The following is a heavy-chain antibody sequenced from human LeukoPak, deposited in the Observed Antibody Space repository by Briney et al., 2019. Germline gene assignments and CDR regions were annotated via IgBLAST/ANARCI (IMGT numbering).Heavy chain of an antibody. V-gene: IGHV3-7*01. CDR1: GFTFSSYW. CDR3: ARVGRFNYYYYYGMDV. D-gene: IGHD3-3*01. CDR2: IKQDGSEK. J-gene: IGHJ6*02. Sequence: GGSLRLSCAASGFTFSSYWMSWVRQAPGKGLEWVANIKQDGSEKYYVDSVKGRFTTSRDNAKNSLYLQMNSLRAEDTAVYYCARVGRFNYYYYYGMDVWGQGTTVTVSS.